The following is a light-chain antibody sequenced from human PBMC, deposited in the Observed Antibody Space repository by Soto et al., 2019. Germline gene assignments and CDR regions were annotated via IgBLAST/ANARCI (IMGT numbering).Light chain of an antibody. CDR2: DAS. CDR1: QSVSSY. CDR3: QQRSNWPPT. V-gene: IGKV3-11*01. Sequence: EIVLTQSPATLSLSPGERATLSCRASQSVSSYLAWYQQKPGQAPRLLIYDASNRATGIPARFSGSGSVTDFTLTISSLEPEDLAVYYCQQRSNWPPTFGQGTKVEIK. J-gene: IGKJ1*01.